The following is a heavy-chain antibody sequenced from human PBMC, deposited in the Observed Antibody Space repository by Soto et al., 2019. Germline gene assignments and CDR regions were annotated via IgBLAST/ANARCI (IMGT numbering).Heavy chain of an antibody. CDR3: ARNLGVVPADDAFDI. D-gene: IGHD2-2*01. V-gene: IGHV1-18*01. J-gene: IGHJ3*02. Sequence: ASVKVSCKASGYTFTSYGISWVRQAPGQGLEWMGWISAYNGNTNYAQKLQGRVTMTTDTSTSTAYMELGSLRSDDTAVYYCARNLGVVPADDAFDIWGQGTMVTVSS. CDR1: GYTFTSYG. CDR2: ISAYNGNT.